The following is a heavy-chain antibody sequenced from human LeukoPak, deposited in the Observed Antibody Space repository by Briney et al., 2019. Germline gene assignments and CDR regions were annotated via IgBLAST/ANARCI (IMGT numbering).Heavy chain of an antibody. Sequence: SETLSLTCAVYGGSFSGYYWSWIRQPPGKGLEWIGEINHSGSTNYNPSLKSRVTISVDTSKNQFSLKLSSVTAADTAVYYCASETKGGEYCSSTSCRAAFDIWGQGTMVTVSS. D-gene: IGHD2-2*01. CDR3: ASETKGGEYCSSTSCRAAFDI. V-gene: IGHV4-34*01. CDR1: GGSFSGYY. CDR2: INHSGST. J-gene: IGHJ3*02.